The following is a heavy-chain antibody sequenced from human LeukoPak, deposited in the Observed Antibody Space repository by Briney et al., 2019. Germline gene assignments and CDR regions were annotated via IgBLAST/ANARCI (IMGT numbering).Heavy chain of an antibody. CDR2: IYTSGST. Sequence: PSETLSLTCTVSGGSISSSSYYWGWIRQPPGKGLEWIGRIYTSGSTHYNPSLNSRVTMSVDTSKNQFSLKLSSVTAADTAVYYCARDPAHDYGDYDGVNWFDPWGQGTLVTVSS. CDR1: GGSISSSSYY. CDR3: ARDPAHDYGDYDGVNWFDP. D-gene: IGHD4-17*01. J-gene: IGHJ5*02. V-gene: IGHV4-39*07.